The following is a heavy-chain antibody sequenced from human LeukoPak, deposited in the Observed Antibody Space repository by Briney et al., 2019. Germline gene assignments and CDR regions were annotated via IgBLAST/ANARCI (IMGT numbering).Heavy chain of an antibody. CDR1: GFTFSSHW. CDR3: ARVPLTMVRGVIITAHFDY. V-gene: IGHV3-7*01. CDR2: KKQEGSEK. Sequence: PGGSLRLPSAASGFTFSSHWMSWVRQAPAKGLEWMANKKQEGSEKYYVEVVKGRFTITRDNAKNSLYLQMNSLRAEDTAVYYCARVPLTMVRGVIITAHFDYWGQGTLVTVSS. D-gene: IGHD3-10*01. J-gene: IGHJ4*02.